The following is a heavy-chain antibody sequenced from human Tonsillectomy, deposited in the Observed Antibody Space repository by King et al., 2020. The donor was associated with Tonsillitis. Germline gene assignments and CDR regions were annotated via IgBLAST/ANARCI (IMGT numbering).Heavy chain of an antibody. J-gene: IGHJ6*03. CDR2: IHYSGSS. CDR1: GGSINSGGYY. D-gene: IGHD1-7*01. Sequence: QLQESGPGLVKPSQTLSLTCTVSGGSINSGGYYWRWIRQHPGKGLEWIGYIHYSGSSYYNPSLKSLVTISVDTSKNQFSLKLSSVTAADTAVYYCARVTRGGTAPYYYYYYMDVWGKGTTVTVSS. CDR3: ARVTRGGTAPYYYYYYMDV. V-gene: IGHV4-31*01.